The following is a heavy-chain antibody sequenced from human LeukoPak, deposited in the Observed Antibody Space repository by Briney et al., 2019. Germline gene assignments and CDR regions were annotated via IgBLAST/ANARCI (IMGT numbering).Heavy chain of an antibody. Sequence: SETLSLTCSVSGGSISSGGYYWSWIRQHPGKGLEWIGYIYYSGSTYYNPSLKSRVTISVDTSKNQFSLKLSSVTAADTAVYYCARGGLRLGELSFPFDYWGQGTLVTVSS. CDR2: IYYSGST. J-gene: IGHJ4*02. V-gene: IGHV4-31*03. CDR1: GGSISSGGYY. CDR3: ARGGLRLGELSFPFDY. D-gene: IGHD3-16*02.